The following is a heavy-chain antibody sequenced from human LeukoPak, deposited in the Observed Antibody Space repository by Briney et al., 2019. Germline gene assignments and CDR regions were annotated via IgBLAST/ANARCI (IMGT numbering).Heavy chain of an antibody. J-gene: IGHJ4*02. D-gene: IGHD7-27*01. V-gene: IGHV4-30-2*01. CDR1: GGSISSGSYS. CDR3: ARFSPRAMGNYLDF. CDR2: IYPRGST. Sequence: SSETLSLTCAVSGGSISSGSYSWSWIRQPPGKGLEWIGYIYPRGSTYYNPSLKSRVILSLDKSANEFSLNLSSVTAADTAVYYCARFSPRAMGNYLDFWGQGTLVTVSS.